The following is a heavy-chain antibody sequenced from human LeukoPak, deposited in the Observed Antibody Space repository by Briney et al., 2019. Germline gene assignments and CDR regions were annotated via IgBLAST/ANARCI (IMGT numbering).Heavy chain of an antibody. J-gene: IGHJ4*02. CDR2: ISGSGGST. Sequence: GGSLRLSCAASGFTFSSYGMSWVRQAPGKGLEWVSAISGSGGSTYYADSVKGRFTISRDNSKNTLYLQMNSLRAEDTALYYCAREPASSTSWPIDYWGQGTLVTVSS. V-gene: IGHV3-23*01. D-gene: IGHD2-2*01. CDR3: AREPASSTSWPIDY. CDR1: GFTFSSYG.